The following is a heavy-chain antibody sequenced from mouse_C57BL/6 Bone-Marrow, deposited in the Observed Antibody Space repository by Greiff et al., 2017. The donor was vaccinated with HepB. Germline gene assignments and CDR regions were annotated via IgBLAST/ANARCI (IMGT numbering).Heavy chain of an antibody. V-gene: IGHV1-74*01. D-gene: IGHD3-2*02. CDR2: IHPSDSDT. Sequence: QVQLQQPGAELVKPGASVKVSCKASGYTFTSYWMHWVKQRPGQGLEWIGRIHPSDSDTNYNQKFKGKATLTVDKSSSTAYMQLSSLTSEDSAVYYCAMGSGYPYSYAMDYWGQGTSVTVSS. CDR1: GYTFTSYW. CDR3: AMGSGYPYSYAMDY. J-gene: IGHJ4*01.